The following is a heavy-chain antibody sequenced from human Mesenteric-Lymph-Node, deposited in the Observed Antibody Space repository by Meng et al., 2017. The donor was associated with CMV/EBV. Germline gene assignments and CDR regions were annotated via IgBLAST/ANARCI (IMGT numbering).Heavy chain of an antibody. D-gene: IGHD3-3*01. CDR1: GFTFDTYG. J-gene: IGHJ4*02. V-gene: IGHV3-30*02. CDR3: ARDLVRPQTIFGVVNKFSGAPFGFDY. Sequence: GESLKISCAASGFTFDTYGMHWVRQAPGKGLEWVAFVRSDGSNKYYPDSVTGRFTVSRDNSKNTLYLQMNTLRAEDTAVYNCARDLVRPQTIFGVVNKFSGAPFGFDYWGQGTLVTVSS. CDR2: VRSDGSNK.